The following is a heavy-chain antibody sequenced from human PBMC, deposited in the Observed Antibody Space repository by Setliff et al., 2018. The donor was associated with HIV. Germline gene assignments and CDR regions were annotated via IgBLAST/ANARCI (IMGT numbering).Heavy chain of an antibody. D-gene: IGHD3-9*01. Sequence: GESLKISCKGSGSSFTSYWISWVRQVPGQGLEWLGIIYPGDSDTRYNPSFQGQVTFSADKSINTAYLQWGSLKASDTGIYFCARQTSRYITLSPPDYWGQGTLVTVSS. CDR2: IYPGDSDT. CDR1: GSSFTSYW. V-gene: IGHV5-51*01. CDR3: ARQTSRYITLSPPDY. J-gene: IGHJ4*02.